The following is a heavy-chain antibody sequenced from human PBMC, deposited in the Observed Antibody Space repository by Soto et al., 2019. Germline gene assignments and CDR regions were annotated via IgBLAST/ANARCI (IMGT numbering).Heavy chain of an antibody. CDR1: GGSVNSATYY. D-gene: IGHD2-21*02. J-gene: IGHJ6*02. CDR2: IFSSGST. CDR3: ARDGKVDTGIGGYYYYDMDV. V-gene: IGHV4-61*01. Sequence: SETLSLTCTVSGGSVNSATYYWTWIRQPPGKGLEWIGHIFSSGSTNYHPSLKSRVTISVDTPKTQFSLKLRSVTAADAAVYYCARDGKVDTGIGGYYYYDMDVWGQGTTVTVCS.